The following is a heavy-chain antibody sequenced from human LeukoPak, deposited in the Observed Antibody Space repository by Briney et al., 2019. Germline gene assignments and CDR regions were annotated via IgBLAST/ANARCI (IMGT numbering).Heavy chain of an antibody. V-gene: IGHV4-59*01. D-gene: IGHD6-25*01. J-gene: IGHJ4*02. Sequence: SETLSLTCTVSGDSLNSYYWTWIRQPPGGGLQWIGYIFYSGSTNYNASLRSRVAISVDTSKNQFSLKLTSVTAADTAVYYCAGRAARFFDHWGQGILVTVSS. CDR2: IFYSGST. CDR1: GDSLNSYY. CDR3: AGRAARFFDH.